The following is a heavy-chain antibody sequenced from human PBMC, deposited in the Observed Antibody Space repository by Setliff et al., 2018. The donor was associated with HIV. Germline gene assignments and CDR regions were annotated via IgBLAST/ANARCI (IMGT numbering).Heavy chain of an antibody. CDR3: ARHRDPPGTSWIYYYYYMDL. Sequence: KASETLSLTCTVSGGSISSSSYYWGWIRQPPGKGLEWIGSIYYSGSTYYNPSLKSRVTISVDTSKNHVSLRLSSVTAADTGVYYCARHRDPPGTSWIYYYYYMDLWGEGTTVTVSS. CDR2: IYYSGST. CDR1: GGSISSSSYY. J-gene: IGHJ6*03. D-gene: IGHD6-13*01. V-gene: IGHV4-39*01.